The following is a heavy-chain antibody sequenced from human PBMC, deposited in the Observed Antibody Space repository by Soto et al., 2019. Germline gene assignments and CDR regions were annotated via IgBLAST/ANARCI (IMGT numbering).Heavy chain of an antibody. D-gene: IGHD2-15*01. V-gene: IGHV1-3*01. J-gene: IGHJ3*02. Sequence: ASVKVSCKASGYTFTSYAMHWVRQAPGQRLEWMGWINAGNGNTKYSQKFQGRVTITRDTSASTAYMELSSLRSEDTAVYYCARVESSAGSSFVEAFDIWGQGTMVTVSS. CDR1: GYTFTSYA. CDR2: INAGNGNT. CDR3: ARVESSAGSSFVEAFDI.